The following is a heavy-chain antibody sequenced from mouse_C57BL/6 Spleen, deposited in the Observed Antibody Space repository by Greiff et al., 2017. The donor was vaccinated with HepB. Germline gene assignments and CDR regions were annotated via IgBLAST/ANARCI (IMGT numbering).Heavy chain of an antibody. Sequence: EVQLQQSGPELVKPGASVKISCKASGYTFTDYYMNWVKQSHGKSLEWIGDINPNNGGTSYNQKFKGKATLTVDKSSSTAYMELRSLTSEDSAVYFCARGGDDYAWFADWGQGTLVTVSA. CDR1: GYTFTDYY. CDR3: ARGGDDYAWFAD. CDR2: INPNNGGT. V-gene: IGHV1-26*01. D-gene: IGHD2-4*01. J-gene: IGHJ3*01.